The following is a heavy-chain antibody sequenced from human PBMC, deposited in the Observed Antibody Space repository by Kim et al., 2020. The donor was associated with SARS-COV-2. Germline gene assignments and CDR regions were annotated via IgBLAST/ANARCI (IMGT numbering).Heavy chain of an antibody. V-gene: IGHV4-39*07. J-gene: IGHJ4*02. CDR3: ARDLYDTSSGRGNDY. Sequence: SQTLSLTCTVSGDSISSGPYYWAWIRHPPGKGLEWIGSVHYNGNTFYSPSLKNRVTISIDTSKNQLSLKLNSVTAADMAVYYCARDLYDTSSGRGNDYWGQGILVTVSS. CDR1: GDSISSGPYY. CDR2: VHYNGNT. D-gene: IGHD6-6*01.